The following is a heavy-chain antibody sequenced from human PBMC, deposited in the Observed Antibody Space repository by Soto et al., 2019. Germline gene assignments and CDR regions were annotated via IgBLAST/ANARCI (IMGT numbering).Heavy chain of an antibody. J-gene: IGHJ6*02. CDR2: ISAYNGNT. D-gene: IGHD1-26*01. CDR3: ARGGGTYDSGYYYGLDV. V-gene: IGHV1-18*04. Sequence: GASVKVSCKASGYTFKTYGITWVRQAPGQGLEWMGWISAYNGNTNFAQKLQGRVTMTIDTSTSTAHMELRSLRSDGTAVYYCARGGGTYDSGYYYGLDVWGQGTTVTVSS. CDR1: GYTFKTYG.